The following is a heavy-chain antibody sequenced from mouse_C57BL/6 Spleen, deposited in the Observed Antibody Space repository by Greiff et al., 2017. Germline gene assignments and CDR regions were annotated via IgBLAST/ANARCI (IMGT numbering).Heavy chain of an antibody. Sequence: EVQLQQSGAELVRPGASVKLSCTASGFNIKDYYMHWVKQRPEQGLEWIGWIDPENGDTEYASKFQGKATITADTSSNTSYLQLSSLTSEDTAVYYCTGYGSSYEWYFDVWGTGTTVTVSS. CDR2: IDPENGDT. V-gene: IGHV14-4*01. J-gene: IGHJ1*03. CDR3: TGYGSSYEWYFDV. D-gene: IGHD1-1*01. CDR1: GFNIKDYY.